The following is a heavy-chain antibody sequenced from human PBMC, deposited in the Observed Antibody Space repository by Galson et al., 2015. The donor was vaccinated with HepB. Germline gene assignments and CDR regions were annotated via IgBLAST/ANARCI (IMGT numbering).Heavy chain of an antibody. CDR1: GDSVSSNSAA. CDR3: ATNLAYCGGDCYSGPMD. J-gene: IGHJ4*02. D-gene: IGHD2-21*02. Sequence: CAISGDSVSSNSAAWNWIRQSPSRGLEWLGRTYYRSKWYNDYAVSVKSRITINPDTSKNQFSLQLNSVTAADTAVYYCATNLAYCGGDCYSGPMDWGQGTLVTVSS. V-gene: IGHV6-1*01. CDR2: TYYRSKWYN.